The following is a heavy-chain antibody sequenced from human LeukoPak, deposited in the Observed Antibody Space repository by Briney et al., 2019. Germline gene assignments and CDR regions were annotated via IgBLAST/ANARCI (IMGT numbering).Heavy chain of an antibody. V-gene: IGHV3-21*01. D-gene: IGHD6-19*01. J-gene: IGHJ4*02. CDR3: ARGLREQWLLWGGFDY. CDR2: ISSSSSYI. CDR1: GLTFSTYS. Sequence: KPGGSLRLSCAASGLTFSTYSMNWVRQAPGKGLEWVSSISSSSSYIYYADSVKGRFTISRDNAKNSLYLQMNSLRAEDTAVYYCARGLREQWLLWGGFDYWGQGTLVTVSS.